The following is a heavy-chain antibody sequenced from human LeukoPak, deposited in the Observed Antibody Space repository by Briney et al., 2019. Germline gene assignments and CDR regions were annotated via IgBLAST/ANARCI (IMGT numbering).Heavy chain of an antibody. CDR2: INHSGST. CDR3: ARGRGSYDSSGYYYYFDY. V-gene: IGHV4-61*09. D-gene: IGHD3-22*01. Sequence: PSQTLSLTCTVSGGSISSDSDYWSWIRQPAGKGLEWIGEINHSGSTNYNPSLKSRVTISVDTSRNQFSLKLSSVTAADTAVYYCARGRGSYDSSGYYYYFDYWGQGTLVTVSS. CDR1: GGSISSDSDY. J-gene: IGHJ4*02.